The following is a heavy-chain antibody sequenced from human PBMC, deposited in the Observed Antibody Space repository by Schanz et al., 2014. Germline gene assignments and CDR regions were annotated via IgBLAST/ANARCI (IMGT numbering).Heavy chain of an antibody. Sequence: EVQLAESGGGLIQPGGSLRLSCVVSGFSVSNTYMHWVRQPPGKGLEWVSAISGSGDNTFYADSVKGRFTISRDNSKNTLSLQMYSLRGDDTAIYYCAKDFTGSGIFFNWWGQGTLVTVSS. CDR2: ISGSGDNT. J-gene: IGHJ4*02. D-gene: IGHD3-10*01. CDR1: GFSVSNTY. CDR3: AKDFTGSGIFFNW. V-gene: IGHV3-23*04.